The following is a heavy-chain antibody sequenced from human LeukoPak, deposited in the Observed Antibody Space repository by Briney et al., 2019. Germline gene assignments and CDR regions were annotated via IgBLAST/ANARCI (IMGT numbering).Heavy chain of an antibody. CDR1: GFTFSSYA. CDR3: ARDGSGYDFWSGYICDY. J-gene: IGHJ4*02. D-gene: IGHD3-3*01. Sequence: GGSLRLSCAASGFTFSSYAMHWVRQAPGKGLEWVAVISYDGSNKYYADSVKGRFTISRDNSKNTLYLQMNSLRAEDTAVYYCARDGSGYDFWSGYICDYWGQGTLVTVSS. CDR2: ISYDGSNK. V-gene: IGHV3-30-3*01.